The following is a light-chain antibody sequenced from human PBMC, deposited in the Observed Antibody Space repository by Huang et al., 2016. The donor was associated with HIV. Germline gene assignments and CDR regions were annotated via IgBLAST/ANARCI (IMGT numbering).Light chain of an antibody. Sequence: DIQMTQSPSSLSASVGDRISITCRASQTISTFLNWYQQQPGKAPKLLIYAASNLQSGVSSRFSGTGSGTHFTLTVTGLRPDDFATYFCQQTSSVPLTFGGGTRVE. CDR2: AAS. CDR1: QTISTF. CDR3: QQTSSVPLT. V-gene: IGKV1-39*01. J-gene: IGKJ4*01.